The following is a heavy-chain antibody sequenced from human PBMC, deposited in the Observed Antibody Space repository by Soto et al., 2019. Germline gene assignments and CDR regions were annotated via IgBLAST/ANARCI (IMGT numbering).Heavy chain of an antibody. Sequence: GSRRLSCAASGFTFNNYAMIWVRQAPGKGLEWVSYISRSSSTIFYADSVKGRFIISRDNSRNTLYVQMNSLRVEDTAVYYCAKTRSDVVTETQESDYSCPGPVLTLFS. V-gene: IGHV3-23*01. J-gene: IGHJ4*02. CDR2: ISRSSSTI. CDR3: AKTRSDVVTETQESDY. D-gene: IGHD2-21*02. CDR1: GFTFNNYA.